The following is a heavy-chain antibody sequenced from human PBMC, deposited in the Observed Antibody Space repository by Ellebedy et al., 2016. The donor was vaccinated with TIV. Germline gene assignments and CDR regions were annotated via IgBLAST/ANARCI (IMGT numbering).Heavy chain of an antibody. J-gene: IGHJ4*02. CDR2: ISGSGDRT. V-gene: IGHV3-23*01. CDR1: GFTFTTYA. Sequence: GGSLRLXCAASGFTFTTYAMTWVRQAPGKGLEWVSTISGSGDRTYYADSVRGRFTISRDNSRNTLYLQTTSLRAEDTAVYYCVRDFDFWGQGTLVTVSS. CDR3: VRDFDF.